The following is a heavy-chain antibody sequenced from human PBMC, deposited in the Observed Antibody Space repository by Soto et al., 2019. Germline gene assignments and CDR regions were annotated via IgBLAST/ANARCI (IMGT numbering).Heavy chain of an antibody. V-gene: IGHV1-69*13. CDR2: TIPIFGTA. Sequence: GASVKVSCKASAGTFISYAISWVRQAPGQGLEWMGGTIPIFGTANYAQKYQGRVTITADESTSTAYMELSSLRSEDTAVYYCARVRPDTAMVRGYFDYWGQGTLVTVSS. CDR3: ARVRPDTAMVRGYFDY. CDR1: AGTFISYA. D-gene: IGHD5-18*01. J-gene: IGHJ4*02.